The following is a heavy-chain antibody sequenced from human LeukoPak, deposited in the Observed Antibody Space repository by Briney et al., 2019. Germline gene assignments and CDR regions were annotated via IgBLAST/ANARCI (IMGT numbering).Heavy chain of an antibody. V-gene: IGHV1-18*01. D-gene: IGHD3-3*01. Sequence: ASVKLSCKASGYTFTSYGISWVRQAPGQGLEWMGWISACNGNTNYAQKVQGRVTMTTDTSTSTAYMELRSLRSDDTAVYYCARSGVTIFGVVIMPFDYWGQGTLVTVSS. CDR3: ARSGVTIFGVVIMPFDY. CDR1: GYTFTSYG. J-gene: IGHJ4*02. CDR2: ISACNGNT.